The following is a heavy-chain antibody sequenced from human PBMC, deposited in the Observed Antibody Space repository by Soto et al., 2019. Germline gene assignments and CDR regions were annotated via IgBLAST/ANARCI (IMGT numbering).Heavy chain of an antibody. J-gene: IGHJ4*02. D-gene: IGHD6-19*01. CDR1: GFTFCSYG. V-gene: IGHV3-30*18. Sequence: GGSLRLSCAASGFTFCSYGMHWVRQAPGKGLEWVAVISYDGSNKYYADSVKGRFTISRDNSKNTLYLQMNSLRAEDTAVYYCAKDFGSGWYFDYWGQGTLVTVSS. CDR2: ISYDGSNK. CDR3: AKDFGSGWYFDY.